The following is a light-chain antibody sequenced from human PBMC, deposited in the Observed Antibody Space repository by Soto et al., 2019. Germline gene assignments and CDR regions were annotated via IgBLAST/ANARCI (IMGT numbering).Light chain of an antibody. CDR2: EVS. CDR3: ISYTSDDVRYV. Sequence: QSALTQPASVSGTRGQSITISWTGSNSDVGIYDFVSWYQHHPGRAPKLIVSEVSHRPSGVSNRFSGSKSGNTASLTISGLQSEDEADYYCISYTSDDVRYVFGTGTKVTVL. J-gene: IGLJ1*01. V-gene: IGLV2-14*01. CDR1: NSDVGIYDF.